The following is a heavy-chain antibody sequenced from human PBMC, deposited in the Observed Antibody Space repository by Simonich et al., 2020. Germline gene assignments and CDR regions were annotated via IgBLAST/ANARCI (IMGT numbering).Heavy chain of an antibody. Sequence: EVQLVESGGGLVQPGGSLRLSCAASGFTFSSHWMSWVRQAPGEGLGWVGNIKQDGREKYYGDSVKGRFTISRDNAKNSLYLQMNSLRAEDTAVYYCARDGLGTAYYYYMDVWGKGTTVTVSS. CDR2: IKQDGREK. CDR1: GFTFSSHW. V-gene: IGHV3-7*01. J-gene: IGHJ6*03. CDR3: ARDGLGTAYYYYMDV. D-gene: IGHD7-27*01.